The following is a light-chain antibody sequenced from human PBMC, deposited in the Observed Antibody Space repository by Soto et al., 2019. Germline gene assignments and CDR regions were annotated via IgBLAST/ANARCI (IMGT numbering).Light chain of an antibody. V-gene: IGKV3-15*01. J-gene: IGKJ1*01. CDR1: QSISSH. CDR2: DAA. Sequence: EIVMTQSPATLSVSPGETVTLSCRASQSISSHFAWYQQKPGQGPRLLMHDAAARATDIPARFSASGSGTEFTLTISSLQSEDFSVYYCHQYHYLWTFGQGTKVEIK. CDR3: HQYHYLWT.